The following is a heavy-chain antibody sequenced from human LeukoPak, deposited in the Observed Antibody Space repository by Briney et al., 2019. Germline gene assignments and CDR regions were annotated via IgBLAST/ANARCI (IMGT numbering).Heavy chain of an antibody. V-gene: IGHV3-23*01. CDR2: ISGSGGST. CDR1: GFTFSSYG. Sequence: GGSLRLSCAASGFTFSSYGMSWVRQAPGKGLERVSAISGSGGSTYYADSVKGRFTISRDNSKNTLYLQMNSLRSEDTAVYYCARRWFFDYWGQGTLVTVSS. J-gene: IGHJ4*02. D-gene: IGHD3-9*01. CDR3: ARRWFFDY.